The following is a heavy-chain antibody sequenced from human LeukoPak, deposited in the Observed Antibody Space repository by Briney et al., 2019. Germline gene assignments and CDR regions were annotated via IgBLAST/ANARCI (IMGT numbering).Heavy chain of an antibody. CDR2: ISYDGSNK. Sequence: GGSLRLSCGASGFTFSSYGMHWVRQAPGKGLEWVAVISYDGSNKYYADSVKGRFTISRDNSKNTLYLQMNSLRAEDTAVYYCAKDSVQWLRGRGGNYFDYWGQGTLVTVSS. V-gene: IGHV3-30*18. CDR1: GFTFSSYG. CDR3: AKDSVQWLRGRGGNYFDY. J-gene: IGHJ4*02. D-gene: IGHD6-19*01.